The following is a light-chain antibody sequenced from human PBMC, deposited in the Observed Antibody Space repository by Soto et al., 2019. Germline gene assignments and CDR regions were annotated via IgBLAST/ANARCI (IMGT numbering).Light chain of an antibody. CDR1: QSLNRN. V-gene: IGKV3D-15*01. CDR3: QHYNGWPPAFT. J-gene: IGKJ3*01. CDR2: GAS. Sequence: EILMTQSPATLSVSPGERATLSCRASQSLNRNLAWYQQKPGQAPRLIIYGASTRASGIPARFSGSGSGTEFTLTISSLQSEDFALYYCQHYNGWPPAFTFGPWTKVD.